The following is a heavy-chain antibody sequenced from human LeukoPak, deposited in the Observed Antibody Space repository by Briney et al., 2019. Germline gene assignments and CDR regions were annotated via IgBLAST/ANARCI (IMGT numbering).Heavy chain of an antibody. CDR1: GGSISSYY. J-gene: IGHJ5*02. V-gene: IGHV4-59*01. Sequence: SETLSLTCTVSGGSISSYYWSWIRQPPGKGLEWIGYIYYSGGTNYTPSLKSRVTISVDTSKNQFSLKLSSVTAADTAVYYCARATVTTLLDPWGQGTLVTVSS. D-gene: IGHD4-17*01. CDR3: ARATVTTLLDP. CDR2: IYYSGGT.